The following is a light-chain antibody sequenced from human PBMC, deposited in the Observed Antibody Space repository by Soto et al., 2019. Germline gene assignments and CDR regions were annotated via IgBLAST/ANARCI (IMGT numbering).Light chain of an antibody. CDR3: CSYAGSYTWV. J-gene: IGLJ3*02. CDR2: AVN. V-gene: IGLV2-11*01. CDR1: SSDVGDYNY. Sequence: QSVLTQPRSVSGSPGQSVTISCTGTSSDVGDYNYASWYQQHPGKAPKLLIYAVNMRPSGVPDRFSGSKSGNTASLTISGLQADDEADYSCCSYAGSYTWVFGGGTKLTVL.